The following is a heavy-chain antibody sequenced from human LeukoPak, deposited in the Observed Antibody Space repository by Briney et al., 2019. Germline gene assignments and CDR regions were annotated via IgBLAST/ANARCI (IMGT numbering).Heavy chain of an antibody. J-gene: IGHJ6*02. CDR3: ARRQGVCTNGVCYTLYGMDV. CDR2: ISAYNGNT. Sequence: ASVKVSCKASGYTFTSYGISWVRQAPGQGLEWMGWISAYNGNTNYAQKLQGRVTMTTDTSTSTAYMELRSLRSDDTAMYYCARRQGVCTNGVCYTLYGMDVWGQGTTVTVSS. CDR1: GYTFTSYG. V-gene: IGHV1-18*01. D-gene: IGHD2-8*01.